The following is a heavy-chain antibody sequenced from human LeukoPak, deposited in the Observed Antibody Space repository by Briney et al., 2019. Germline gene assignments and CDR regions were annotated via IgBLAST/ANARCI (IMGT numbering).Heavy chain of an antibody. CDR1: GYTFTSYG. V-gene: IGHV1-18*01. CDR2: ISAYNGNT. CDR3: ARVPPMVDFWSGYYRGGDY. Sequence: GASVKVSCKASGYTFTSYGISWVRQAPGQGLEWMGWISAYNGNTNYAQKLQGRVTMTTDTSTSTAYMELRSLRSDDTAVYYCARVPPMVDFWSGYYRGGDYWGQGTLVTVSS. D-gene: IGHD3-3*01. J-gene: IGHJ4*02.